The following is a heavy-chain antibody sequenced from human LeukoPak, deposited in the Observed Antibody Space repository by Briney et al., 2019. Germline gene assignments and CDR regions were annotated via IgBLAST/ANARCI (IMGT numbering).Heavy chain of an antibody. CDR1: GFTFTSSA. CDR2: IVVGSGNT. CDR3: ARDRGYCSGGSCPYYFDY. V-gene: IGHV1-58*02. D-gene: IGHD2-15*01. Sequence: ASVKVSCKASGFTFTSSAMQWVRQARGQRLEWIGWIVVGSGNTNYAQKFQERVTITRDMSTSTAYMELSSLRSEDTAVYYCARDRGYCSGGSCPYYFDYWGQGTLVTVSS. J-gene: IGHJ4*02.